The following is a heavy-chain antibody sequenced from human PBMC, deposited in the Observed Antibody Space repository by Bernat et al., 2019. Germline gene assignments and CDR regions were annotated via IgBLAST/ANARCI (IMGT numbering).Heavy chain of an antibody. V-gene: IGHV3-30*01. J-gene: IGHJ3*02. CDR1: GFTFSSYA. Sequence: QVQLVESGGGVVQPGRSLRLSCAASGFTFSSYAMHWVRQAPGKGIEWVAVISYDGSNKYYADSVKGRFTISRDNSKNTLYLQMNSLRAEDTAVYYCAREGYCSGGSCYSVHDAFDIWGQGTMVTVSS. CDR2: ISYDGSNK. D-gene: IGHD2-15*01. CDR3: AREGYCSGGSCYSVHDAFDI.